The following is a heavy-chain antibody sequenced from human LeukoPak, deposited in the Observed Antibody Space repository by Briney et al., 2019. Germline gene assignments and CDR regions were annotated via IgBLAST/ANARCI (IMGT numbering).Heavy chain of an antibody. V-gene: IGHV3-48*02. CDR1: GFTFNSYS. J-gene: IGHJ4*02. Sequence: PGGSLRLSCAASGFTFNSYSMNWVRQAPGKGLEWASYISSSSSAIYYADSAKGRFTISRDNAKNSLYMEMNSLRDEDTAVYYCARDGNGSGSYLEARGQGTLVTVSS. CDR2: ISSSSSAI. CDR3: ARDGNGSGSYLEA. D-gene: IGHD3-10*01.